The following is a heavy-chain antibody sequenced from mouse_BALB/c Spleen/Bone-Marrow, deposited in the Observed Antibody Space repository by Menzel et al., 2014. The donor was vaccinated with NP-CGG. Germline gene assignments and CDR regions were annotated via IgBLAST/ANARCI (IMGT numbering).Heavy chain of an antibody. V-gene: IGHV1-54*01. CDR3: ARGITTGYFDY. Sequence: VHLVESGAEVVRPGTSVKVSCKASGYAFTNYLIEWVKQRPGQGLEWIGVINPGSGGTNYNEKFKGKATLTADKSSSTAYMQLSSLTSDDSAVYFCARGITTGYFDYWGQGTTLTVSS. CDR2: INPGSGGT. D-gene: IGHD1-1*01. J-gene: IGHJ2*01. CDR1: GYAFTNYL.